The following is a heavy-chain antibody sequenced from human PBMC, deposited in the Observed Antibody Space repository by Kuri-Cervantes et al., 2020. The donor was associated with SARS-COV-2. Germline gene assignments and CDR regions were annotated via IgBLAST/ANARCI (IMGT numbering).Heavy chain of an antibody. Sequence: SETLSLTCTLSGGSVSSSPYSWGWIRQPPGKGLEWIGKIYYSGTTYYNPSLKSRVTISVDTSKNQFSLKLSSVTAADTAVYYCARGGHPGSYYYYYMDVWGKGTTVTVSS. J-gene: IGHJ6*03. CDR2: IYYSGTT. V-gene: IGHV4-39*01. CDR3: ARGGHPGSYYYYYMDV. CDR1: GGSVSSSPYS.